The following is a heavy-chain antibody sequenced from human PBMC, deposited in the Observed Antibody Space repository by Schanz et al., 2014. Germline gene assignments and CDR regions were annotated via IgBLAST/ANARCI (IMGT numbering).Heavy chain of an antibody. CDR3: ARANYYYDSTPKYYYGMDV. J-gene: IGHJ6*02. Sequence: QVQLQESGSGLVTPSQTLSLTCAVAGGSMRRGAYSWNWIRQSPGKGLEWIGYIFHSGRPYYNPSYKSRVTISLDPSKNQSSLTLRDVTAADTAVYYCARANYYYDSTPKYYYGMDVRGQGTTVTVSS. CDR2: IFHSGRP. V-gene: IGHV4-30-2*06. CDR1: GGSMRRGAYS. D-gene: IGHD3-22*01.